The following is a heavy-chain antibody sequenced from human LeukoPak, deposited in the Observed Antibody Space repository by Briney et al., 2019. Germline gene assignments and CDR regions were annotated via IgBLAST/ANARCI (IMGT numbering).Heavy chain of an antibody. Sequence: GASVKVSCKASGYTFTGYYMHWVRQAPGQGLEWMGWINPDSGGTNYAQKFQGRVTMTRDTSISTAYMELSRLRSDDTAVYYCARGWIQLWSDLDYWGQGTLVTVSS. CDR1: GYTFTGYY. D-gene: IGHD5-18*01. CDR2: INPDSGGT. V-gene: IGHV1-2*02. J-gene: IGHJ4*02. CDR3: ARGWIQLWSDLDY.